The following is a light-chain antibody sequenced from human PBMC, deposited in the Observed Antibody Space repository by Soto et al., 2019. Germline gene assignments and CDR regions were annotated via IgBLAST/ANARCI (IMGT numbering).Light chain of an antibody. J-gene: IGKJ1*01. CDR3: RQYNNWPRA. V-gene: IGKV3-15*01. CDR1: QSVSSN. CDR2: GAS. Sequence: EIVMTQSPATLSVSPGERATLSCRASQSVSSNLAWYQQKPGQPPRLLIYGASTRATGIPARLSGGGSGTEFTLAISRRRSDDVAGYYWRQYNNWPRAFGEGTRVEIK.